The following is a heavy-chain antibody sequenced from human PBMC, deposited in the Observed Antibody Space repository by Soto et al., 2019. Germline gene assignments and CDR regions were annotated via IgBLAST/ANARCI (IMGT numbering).Heavy chain of an antibody. J-gene: IGHJ4*02. D-gene: IGHD5-18*01. Sequence: SETLSLTCTVSGASISSSYWSWIRQPPGKGLEWIGYIYNSGSTAYNPSLKSRVTISVDTSKNQFSLKLSSVTAADTAVYYCARRYSYGHFDYWGRGTLVTVSS. CDR1: GASISSSY. CDR2: IYNSGST. CDR3: ARRYSYGHFDY. V-gene: IGHV4-59*08.